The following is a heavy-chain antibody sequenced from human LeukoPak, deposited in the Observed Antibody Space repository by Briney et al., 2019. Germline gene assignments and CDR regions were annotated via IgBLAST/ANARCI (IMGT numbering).Heavy chain of an antibody. CDR1: GGSSSGYY. Sequence: SETLSLTCAVYGGSSSGYYWSWIRQPPGKGLEWIGEINHSGSTYYNPSLKSRVTISVDTSKNQFSLKLSSVTAADTAVYYRARDRCSGGSCYGWFDPWGQGTLVTVSS. CDR3: ARDRCSGGSCYGWFDP. V-gene: IGHV4-34*01. J-gene: IGHJ5*02. D-gene: IGHD2-15*01. CDR2: INHSGST.